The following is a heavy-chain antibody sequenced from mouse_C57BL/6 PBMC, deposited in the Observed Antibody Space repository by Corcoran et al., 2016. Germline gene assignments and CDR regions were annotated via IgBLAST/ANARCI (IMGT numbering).Heavy chain of an antibody. CDR2: INPNNGGT. Sequence: EVQLQQSGPELVKPGASVKISCKASGYTFTDYYMNWVKQSHGKSLEWIGDINPNNGGTSYNQKFKGKATLTVDKSSSTAYMELRSLTSEDSAVYYCARTGVTTVVGYFDVWGTGTTVTVSS. D-gene: IGHD1-1*01. J-gene: IGHJ1*03. V-gene: IGHV1-26*01. CDR3: ARTGVTTVVGYFDV. CDR1: GYTFTDYY.